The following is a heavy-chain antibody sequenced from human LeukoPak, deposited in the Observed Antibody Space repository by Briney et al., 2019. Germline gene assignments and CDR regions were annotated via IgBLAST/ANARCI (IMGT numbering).Heavy chain of an antibody. Sequence: GGSLRFSCAASGFTFSGYSMHRVRQAPGKGLEWVAVISYDGSNKYYADSVNGRFTISRNNSKTTLYLQMNSLRAEDTAVYYCAKERGSDYALQAFDYWGQGTLVTVSS. CDR3: AKERGSDYALQAFDY. CDR1: GFTFSGYS. CDR2: ISYDGSNK. D-gene: IGHD4-17*01. V-gene: IGHV3-30*18. J-gene: IGHJ4*02.